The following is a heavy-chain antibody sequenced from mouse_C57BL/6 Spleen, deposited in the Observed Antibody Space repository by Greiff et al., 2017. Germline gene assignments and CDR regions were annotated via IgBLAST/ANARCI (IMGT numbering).Heavy chain of an antibody. CDR3: AKGVITTGCYDV. CDR2: IYPSDSET. CDR1: GYTFTSYW. V-gene: IGHV1-61*01. J-gene: IGHJ1*03. Sequence: QVQLQQPGAELVRPGSSVKLSCKASGYTFTSYWMDWVKQRPGQGLEWIGNIYPSDSETHYNQKFKDKATLTVDKSSSTAYMQRSSLTSEVCAVYYCAKGVITTGCYDVWGTGTTVTVSS. D-gene: IGHD2-4*01.